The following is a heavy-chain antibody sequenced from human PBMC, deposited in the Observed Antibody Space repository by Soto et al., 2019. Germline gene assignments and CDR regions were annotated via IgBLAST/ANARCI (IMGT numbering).Heavy chain of an antibody. CDR3: AKGGKVTNDYYGMDV. CDR2: ISRNGVGT. V-gene: IGHV3-23*01. J-gene: IGHJ6*02. D-gene: IGHD4-17*01. CDR1: GSTFRSYA. Sequence: SGGSLRLSCAASGSTFRSYAMSWVRQAPLRGLEWVSAISRNGVGTYYADSVEGRFTISRDNSKNTLYLQMNSLRGDDTAVYYCAKGGKVTNDYYGMDVWGQGTTVTVSS.